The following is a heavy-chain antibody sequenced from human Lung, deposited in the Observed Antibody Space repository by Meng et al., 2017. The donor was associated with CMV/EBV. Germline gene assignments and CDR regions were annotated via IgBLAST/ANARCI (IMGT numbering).Heavy chain of an antibody. V-gene: IGHV1-2*02. J-gene: IGHJ5*02. CDR3: ARHPAYGYGYPMSPNWFDP. D-gene: IGHD3-16*01. Sequence: ASVXVSXKASGYAFTGYYIHWVRQAPGQGLEWVGWINPNSGDTNFAKKFQGRVTMTRDTSISTAYMELSRLRSDDTAVYYCARHPAYGYGYPMSPNWFDPWXQGTLVTVSS. CDR2: INPNSGDT. CDR1: GYAFTGYY.